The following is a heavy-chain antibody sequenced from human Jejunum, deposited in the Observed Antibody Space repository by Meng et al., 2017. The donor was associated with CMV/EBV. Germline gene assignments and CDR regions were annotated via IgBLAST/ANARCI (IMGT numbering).Heavy chain of an antibody. D-gene: IGHD3-16*01. CDR2: IYLHNGGT. J-gene: IGHJ5*02. V-gene: IGHV3-9*02. CDR1: GFTSNGRA. CDR3: VKDINPGGLDT. Sequence: CTAPGFTSNGRALHWLRQGPGKPLEWVSGIYLHNGGTDYADSVRGRFTTSRDDATESLYLHMNSLRPEDTAFYYCVKDINPGGLDTWGQGTLVTVSS.